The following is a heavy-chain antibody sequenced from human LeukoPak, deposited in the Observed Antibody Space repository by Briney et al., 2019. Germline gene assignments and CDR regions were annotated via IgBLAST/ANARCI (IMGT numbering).Heavy chain of an antibody. J-gene: IGHJ5*02. CDR3: ARGKDCSSTSCYSEVNNWFDP. V-gene: IGHV1-69*13. CDR2: IIPIFGTA. CDR1: GGTFSSYA. Sequence: SVKVSCKASGGTFSSYAISWVRQAPGQGLEWMGGIIPIFGTANYAQKFQGRVTITADESTSTAYMELSSLRSEDTAVYHCARGKDCSSTSCYSEVNNWFDPWGQGTLVTVSS. D-gene: IGHD2-2*01.